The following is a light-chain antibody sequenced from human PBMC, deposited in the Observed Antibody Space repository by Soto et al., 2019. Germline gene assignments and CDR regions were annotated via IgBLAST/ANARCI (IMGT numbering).Light chain of an antibody. V-gene: IGLV2-23*02. J-gene: IGLJ1*01. CDR3: CSYAGSSTSV. CDR2: EVS. Sequence: QSVLTQPASVSGSPGQSITISCTGTSNDVGSYNLVSWYQQHPGKAPKLMIYEVSKRPSGVSNRFSGSKSGNTASLTISGLQAEDEAAYYCCSYAGSSTSVFGTGTKVTVL. CDR1: SNDVGSYNL.